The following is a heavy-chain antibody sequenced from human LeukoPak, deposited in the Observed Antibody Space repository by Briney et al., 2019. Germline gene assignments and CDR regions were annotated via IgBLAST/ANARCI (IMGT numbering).Heavy chain of an antibody. V-gene: IGHV5-51*01. J-gene: IGHJ6*02. D-gene: IGHD1-7*01. CDR2: IYPGDSDT. CDR1: GYSFTSYW. CDR3: ARHVGTTFYYYYGMDV. Sequence: GESLKISCMGSGYSFTSYWIGWVRQMPGKGLEWMGIIYPGDSDTRYSPSFQGQVTISADKSISTAYLQWSSLKASDTAMYYCARHVGTTFYYYYGMDVWGQGTTVTVSS.